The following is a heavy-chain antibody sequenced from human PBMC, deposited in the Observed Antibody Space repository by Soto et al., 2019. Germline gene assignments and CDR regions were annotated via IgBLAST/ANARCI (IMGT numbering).Heavy chain of an antibody. CDR2: IYDSGST. D-gene: IGHD2-2*01. CDR3: ATEGRYCSSTSCYGWWFDP. J-gene: IGHJ5*02. Sequence: SETLSLTCAVYGGSIRDYHWNWIRQSPGKGLEWIGEIYDSGSTNFNPSLKSRVTISRDTSKNQVSLKLTSVIAADTAVYYCATEGRYCSSTSCYGWWFDPWGQGTPVTVSS. V-gene: IGHV4-34*01. CDR1: GGSIRDYH.